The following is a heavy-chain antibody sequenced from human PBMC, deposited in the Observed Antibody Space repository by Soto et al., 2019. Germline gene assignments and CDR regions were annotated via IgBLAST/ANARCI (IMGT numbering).Heavy chain of an antibody. J-gene: IGHJ4*02. D-gene: IGHD3-10*01. CDR3: ARGDTVGWYFDY. CDR2: VTHKGST. CDR1: IGSFSGYY. Sequence: QGQLQQWGAGLLKPSGTLSLTCAVYIGSFSGYYWSWIRQSPGKGLEWIGEVTHKGSTNYNPSLKGRVTISVDTSKNPFSLRLASLSAADTAVYYCARGDTVGWYFDYWGQGTPVTVSS. V-gene: IGHV4-34*02.